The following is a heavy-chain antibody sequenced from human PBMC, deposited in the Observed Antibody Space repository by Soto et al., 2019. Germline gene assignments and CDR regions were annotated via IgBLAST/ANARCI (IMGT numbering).Heavy chain of an antibody. V-gene: IGHV3-23*01. CDR3: AKGWCSGTTCYCLEN. Sequence: EVQLLESGGGLVQPGGSLRLSCAASGFTFSSYAMSWVRQAPGKGLEWVSSVSGSSGSKSYADSVKGRFTISRDNSKSTVYLQMNSLRAEDTAVYFCAKGWCSGTTCYCLENWGQGTLVTVSS. D-gene: IGHD1-7*01. CDR1: GFTFSSYA. CDR2: VSGSSGSK. J-gene: IGHJ4*02.